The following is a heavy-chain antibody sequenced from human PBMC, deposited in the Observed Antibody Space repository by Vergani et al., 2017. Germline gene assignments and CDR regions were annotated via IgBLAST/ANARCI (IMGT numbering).Heavy chain of an antibody. J-gene: IGHJ4*02. V-gene: IGHV3-23*04. CDR1: GFTFSSHA. D-gene: IGHD5-24*01. CDR3: GGGSDNYN. Sequence: EVQLVESGGGIVKPGGSLRLSCVASGFTFSSHAMSWVRQGHGQGLEWVSSIKNTGDSTHYADSVKGRFTISRDNSKNTLYLQMNSLRVEDTAVYYCGGGSDNYNWGQGTLVTVSS. CDR2: IKNTGDST.